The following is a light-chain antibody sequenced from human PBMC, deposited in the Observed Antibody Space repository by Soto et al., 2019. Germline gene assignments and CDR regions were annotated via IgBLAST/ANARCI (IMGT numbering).Light chain of an antibody. CDR1: QRFTRY. Sequence: DIQMTQSPSSLSASVGDRVTITCRASQRFTRYLNWYQQRPGSAPKLLISAASTLQSGVPSRFSGSESGADFTLTISSLHPEDYATYYCQQCYSFPYTFGQGTKLEI. CDR3: QQCYSFPYT. J-gene: IGKJ2*01. CDR2: AAS. V-gene: IGKV1-39*01.